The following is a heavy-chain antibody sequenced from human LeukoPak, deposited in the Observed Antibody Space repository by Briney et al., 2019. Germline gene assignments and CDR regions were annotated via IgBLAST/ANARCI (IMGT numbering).Heavy chain of an antibody. J-gene: IGHJ4*02. D-gene: IGHD6-6*01. V-gene: IGHV3-7*01. Sequence: GGSLRLSCAASGFTFSNYWMSWVRQAPGKGLEWVANIKQDGSDKYYVDSVKGRFTISRDNAKNSLYLQMNSLRAEDTAVYYCARRHASSSGDYWGQGTLVTVSS. CDR1: GFTFSNYW. CDR2: IKQDGSDK. CDR3: ARRHASSSGDY.